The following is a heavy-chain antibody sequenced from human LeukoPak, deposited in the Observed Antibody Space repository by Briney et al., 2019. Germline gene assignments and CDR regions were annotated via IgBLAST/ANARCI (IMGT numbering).Heavy chain of an antibody. CDR3: AGGRSASGYFHF. V-gene: IGHV4-61*09. CDR2: TYTSRNT. CDR1: GDSISSGSSY. Sequence: SETLSLTCTVSGDSISSGSSYWSWIRQPAGTGLEWIGHTYTSRNTNYNPSLKSRVTISVDTSKNQFSLKLTSVTAADTAVYYCAGGRSASGYFHFWGQGTLVTASS. D-gene: IGHD3-16*01. J-gene: IGHJ4*02.